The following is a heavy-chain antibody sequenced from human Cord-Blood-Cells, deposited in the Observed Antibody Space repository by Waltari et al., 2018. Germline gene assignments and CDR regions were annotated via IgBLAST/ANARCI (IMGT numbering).Heavy chain of an antibody. CDR1: GGSISSSSYY. CDR3: ASDRRGRFDY. CDR2: IYYIGST. J-gene: IGHJ4*02. Sequence: QLQLQESGPGLVKPSETLSLTCTVSGGSISSSSYYWGWIRQPPGKGLEWIGSIYYIGSTYYNPSLKSRVTISVDTSKNQFSLKLSSVTVADTAVYYCASDRRGRFDYWGQGTLVTVSS. V-gene: IGHV4-39*01.